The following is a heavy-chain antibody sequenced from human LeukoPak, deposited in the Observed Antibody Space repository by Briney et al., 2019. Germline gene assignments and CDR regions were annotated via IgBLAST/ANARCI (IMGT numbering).Heavy chain of an antibody. CDR1: GFTFSSYS. D-gene: IGHD6-13*01. CDR3: AKDLIAAAAHTGFDP. V-gene: IGHV3-21*04. CDR2: ISSSSSYI. Sequence: PGGSLRLSCAASGFTFSSYSMNWVRQAPGKGLEWVSSISSSSSYIYYADSVKGRFTISRDNAKNSLYLQMNSLRAEDTALYYCAKDLIAAAAHTGFDPWGQGTLVTVSS. J-gene: IGHJ5*02.